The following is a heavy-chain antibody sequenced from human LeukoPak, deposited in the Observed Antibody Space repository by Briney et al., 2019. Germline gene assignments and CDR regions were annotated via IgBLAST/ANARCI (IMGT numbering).Heavy chain of an antibody. D-gene: IGHD1-26*01. CDR1: GGSISSYY. CDR2: IYYSGST. Sequence: SETLSLTCTVSGGSISSYYWCWIRQPPGKGLEWMGYIYYSGSTNYNPSLKSRVTISVHTSKNQFSLKLSSVTAADTAVYYCARDPGTGGAIACWGQPTLVTASS. CDR3: ARDPGTGGAIAC. J-gene: IGHJ4*02. V-gene: IGHV4-59*01.